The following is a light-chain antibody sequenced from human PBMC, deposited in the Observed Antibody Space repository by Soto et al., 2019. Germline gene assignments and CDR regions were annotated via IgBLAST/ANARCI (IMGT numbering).Light chain of an antibody. CDR2: GNN. V-gene: IGLV1-44*01. Sequence: QSVLTQPPSASGTPGQRVTISCSGSSSNIGNNTVNWYQQLPGTAPKLLVYGNNQRPSGVPDRFSGSKSGTSASLAVSGRESEDESDYYCTALDNSQSVSYVFGTGTKVTV. J-gene: IGLJ1*01. CDR3: TALDNSQSVSYV. CDR1: SSNIGNNT.